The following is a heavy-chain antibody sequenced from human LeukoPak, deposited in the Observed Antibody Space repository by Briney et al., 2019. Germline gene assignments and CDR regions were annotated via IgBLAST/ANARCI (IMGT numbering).Heavy chain of an antibody. CDR2: ISGNGGST. V-gene: IGHV3-23*01. CDR1: GFTFSSYA. Sequence: GGSLRLSCAASGFTFSSYAMSWVRQAPGKGLKWVSAISGNGGSTYYADSVKGRFTISRDNSKNTLYLQMNSLRAEDTAVYYCAKGYIAVAGSIDYWGQGTLVTVSS. D-gene: IGHD6-19*01. J-gene: IGHJ4*02. CDR3: AKGYIAVAGSIDY.